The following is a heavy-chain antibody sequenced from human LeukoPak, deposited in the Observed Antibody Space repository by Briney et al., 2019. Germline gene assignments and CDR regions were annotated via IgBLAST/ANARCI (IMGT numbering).Heavy chain of an antibody. Sequence: GGSLRLSCAASGFSFSDFWMNWVRQAPGKGLEWLANIKEDGSEKHYVDSVKGRFTISRDNAKNSLYLQMNSLRAEDTAVYYCAGSSLGSSSAYRHFGYWGQGNLVTVSS. V-gene: IGHV3-7*01. CDR2: IKEDGSEK. CDR1: GFSFSDFW. J-gene: IGHJ4*02. D-gene: IGHD6-6*01. CDR3: AGSSLGSSSAYRHFGY.